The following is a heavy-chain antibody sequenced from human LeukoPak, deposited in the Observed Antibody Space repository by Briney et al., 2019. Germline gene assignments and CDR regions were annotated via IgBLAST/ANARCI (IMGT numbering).Heavy chain of an antibody. Sequence: ASVKVSCKASGYTFTGYYMHWVRQAPGQGLEWMGWINPDSGGTNYAQKFQGRVTMTRDTSISTAYMELSRLRSADTAVFYCARENSGSYREFDYWGQGTLVTVSS. J-gene: IGHJ4*02. D-gene: IGHD1-26*01. V-gene: IGHV1-2*02. CDR2: INPDSGGT. CDR1: GYTFTGYY. CDR3: ARENSGSYREFDY.